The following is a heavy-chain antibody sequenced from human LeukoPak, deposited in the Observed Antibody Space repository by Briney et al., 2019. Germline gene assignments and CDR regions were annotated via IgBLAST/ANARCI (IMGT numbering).Heavy chain of an antibody. V-gene: IGHV3-48*03. J-gene: IGHJ4*02. D-gene: IGHD2-2*01. CDR2: ISSSGSTI. CDR1: GFTFSSYE. Sequence: GGSLRLSCAASGFTFSSYEMNWVRQAPGKGLEWVSYISSSGSTIYYADSVKGRFTISRDNAKNSLYLQMNSLRAEDTAVYYCARNAFVDCSSTSCYYDYWGQGTLVTVSS. CDR3: ARNAFVDCSSTSCYYDY.